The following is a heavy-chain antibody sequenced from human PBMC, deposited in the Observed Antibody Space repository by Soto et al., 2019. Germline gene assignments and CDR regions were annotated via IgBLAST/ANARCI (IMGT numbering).Heavy chain of an antibody. CDR1: GFTFSSYA. CDR3: ARGLSSSWYATGY. Sequence: PGGSLRLSCAASGFTFSSYAMHWVRQAPGKGLEWVAVISYDGSNKYYADSVKGRFTISRDNSKNTLYLQMNSLRAEDTALYYCARGLSSSWYATGYWGQGTLVTVSS. D-gene: IGHD6-13*01. J-gene: IGHJ4*02. CDR2: ISYDGSNK. V-gene: IGHV3-30-3*01.